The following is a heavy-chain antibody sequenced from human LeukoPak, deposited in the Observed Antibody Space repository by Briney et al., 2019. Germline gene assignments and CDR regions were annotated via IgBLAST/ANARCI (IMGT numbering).Heavy chain of an antibody. V-gene: IGHV1-69*04. CDR3: ARGPLLGYDTNDSGFDI. J-gene: IGHJ3*02. CDR2: IIPILGIA. Sequence: SVKVSCKASGGTFSSYAISWVRQAPGQGLEWMGRIIPILGIANYAQEFKGRVTITADKSTSTAYMELSSLRSEDTAVYYCARGPLLGYDTNDSGFDIWGQGTLVTVSS. D-gene: IGHD2-8*01. CDR1: GGTFSSYA.